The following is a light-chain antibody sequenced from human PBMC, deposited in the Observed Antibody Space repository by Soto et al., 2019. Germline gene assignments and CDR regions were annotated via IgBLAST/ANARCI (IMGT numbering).Light chain of an antibody. CDR1: NSNIETND. CDR2: SND. Sequence: QLVLTQPPSASGTPGQWVAISCSGSNSNIETNDIYWHQQVPGSAPKLLIYSNDQRPSGVPDRFSASKSGTSASLAISGLRSEDEAEYFCATWDDSLRGVVFGGGTKVTVL. V-gene: IGLV1-47*02. CDR3: ATWDDSLRGVV. J-gene: IGLJ2*01.